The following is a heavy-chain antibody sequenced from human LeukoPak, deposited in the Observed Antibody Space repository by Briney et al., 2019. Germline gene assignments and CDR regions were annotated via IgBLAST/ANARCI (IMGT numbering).Heavy chain of an antibody. Sequence: SGGSLRLSCAASGFTFSSYAMNWVRQAPGKGLEWVSIISGSGGNTYYADSVKGRFTISRDNSKNTLYLQMSSLRAEDTAVYYCAKDRGDWNLVDFDYWGQGTLVTVSS. D-gene: IGHD1-7*01. CDR2: ISGSGGNT. J-gene: IGHJ4*02. CDR3: AKDRGDWNLVDFDY. CDR1: GFTFSSYA. V-gene: IGHV3-23*01.